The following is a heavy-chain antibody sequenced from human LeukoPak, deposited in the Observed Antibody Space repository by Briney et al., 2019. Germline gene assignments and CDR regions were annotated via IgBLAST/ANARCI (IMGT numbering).Heavy chain of an antibody. CDR1: GGSFSGYY. CDR3: ARGGPNYGDHEGNYFDY. Sequence: SETLSLTCAVYGGSFSGYYWSWIRQPPGKGLEWIGEINHSGSTNYNPSLKSRVTISVDTSKNQFSLKLSSVTAADTAVYYCARGGPNYGDHEGNYFDYWGQGTLVTVSS. CDR2: INHSGST. J-gene: IGHJ4*02. D-gene: IGHD4-17*01. V-gene: IGHV4-34*01.